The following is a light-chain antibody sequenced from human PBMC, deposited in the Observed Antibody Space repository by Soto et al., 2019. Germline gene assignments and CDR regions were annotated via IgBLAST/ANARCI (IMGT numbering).Light chain of an antibody. Sequence: DIQMTQSPSSLSASVGDRVTITCRASQGISNFLVWYQQKPGKVPKLLIYAASTLQSGVPSRFSGSGSGTDFTLTISSVQPEDVATYYCQKYNSAPHTFGQGTQLEIK. J-gene: IGKJ2*01. CDR2: AAS. V-gene: IGKV1-27*01. CDR1: QGISNF. CDR3: QKYNSAPHT.